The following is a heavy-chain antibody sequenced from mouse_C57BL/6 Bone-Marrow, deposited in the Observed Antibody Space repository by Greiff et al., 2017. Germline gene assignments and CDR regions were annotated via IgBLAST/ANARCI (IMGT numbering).Heavy chain of an antibody. Sequence: QVQLQQPGTELVKPGASVKLSCKASGYTFTSYWMHWVKQRPGQGLEWIGNINPSNGGTNYNEKFKSKATLTADKSSSTAYMQLSSLTSEDSAVYYCARGDFPIYYYGNFAMDYWGQGTSVTVSS. D-gene: IGHD1-1*01. CDR1: GYTFTSYW. J-gene: IGHJ4*01. CDR2: INPSNGGT. CDR3: ARGDFPIYYYGNFAMDY. V-gene: IGHV1-53*01.